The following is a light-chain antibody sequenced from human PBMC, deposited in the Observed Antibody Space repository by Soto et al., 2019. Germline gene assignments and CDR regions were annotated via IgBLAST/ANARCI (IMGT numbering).Light chain of an antibody. Sequence: QLVLTQPPSASGTPGQRVTISCSGSSSNIGSNTVNWYQQLPGTAPKLLIYSNNQRPSGVPDRFSGSKSGTSASLAISGLQSEDEADYYCAAWDDSLNAHVFGIGTKVTVL. J-gene: IGLJ1*01. V-gene: IGLV1-44*01. CDR3: AAWDDSLNAHV. CDR1: SSNIGSNT. CDR2: SNN.